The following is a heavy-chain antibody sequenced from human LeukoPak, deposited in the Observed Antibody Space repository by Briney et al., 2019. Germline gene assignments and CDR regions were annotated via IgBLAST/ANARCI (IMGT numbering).Heavy chain of an antibody. CDR2: IKTDGSST. J-gene: IGHJ4*02. D-gene: IGHD6-13*01. CDR3: ARDFMYSISCAGC. V-gene: IGHV3-74*01. Sequence: GGTLRLSCAASGFTFSSYGMSWVRQAPGKGLMWVSRIKTDGSSTSYADSVKGRFTISRDNAKNTLYLQMNSLRVEDTAVYYCARDFMYSISCAGCWGQGTLVTVSS. CDR1: GFTFSSYG.